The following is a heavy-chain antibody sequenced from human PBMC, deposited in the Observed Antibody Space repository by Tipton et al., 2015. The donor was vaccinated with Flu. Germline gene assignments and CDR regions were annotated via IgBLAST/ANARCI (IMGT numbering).Heavy chain of an antibody. J-gene: IGHJ6*02. CDR1: GGSITAYY. CDR2: IYYNGSS. CDR3: ARTTYDYTNYRTPGAYGMDV. Sequence: TLSLTCSVSGGSITAYYWSWIRQPPGQGLEWIGYIYYNGSSDYNPSLKSRVTMSADTSKNQFSLRLTSVTAADTAVYYCARTTYDYTNYRTPGAYGMDVWSQGTTVTVSS. V-gene: IGHV4-59*01. D-gene: IGHD3-16*01.